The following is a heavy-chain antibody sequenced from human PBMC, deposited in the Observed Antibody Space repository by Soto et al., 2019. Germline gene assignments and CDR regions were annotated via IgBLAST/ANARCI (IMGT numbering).Heavy chain of an antibody. D-gene: IGHD3-3*01. V-gene: IGHV1-3*01. Sequence: ASVKGSCKASGYTFTSYAMHWVRQAPGQRLEWMGWINAGNGNTKYSQKFQGRVTITRDTSASTAYMELSSLRSEDTAVYYCARDLEWEPRGHACYGMDVWGQGTTVTVSS. J-gene: IGHJ6*02. CDR2: INAGNGNT. CDR3: ARDLEWEPRGHACYGMDV. CDR1: GYTFTSYA.